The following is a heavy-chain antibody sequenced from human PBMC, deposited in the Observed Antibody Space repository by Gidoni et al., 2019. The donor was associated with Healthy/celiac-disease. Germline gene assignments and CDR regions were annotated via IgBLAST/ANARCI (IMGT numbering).Heavy chain of an antibody. CDR2: ISAYNGNT. D-gene: IGHD3-3*01. CDR3: ARVPSHPIFGVVMYYFDY. CDR1: GYTFTSYG. J-gene: IGHJ4*02. Sequence: QVQLVQSGAEVKKPGASVKVSCKASGYTFTSYGISWVRQAPGQGLEWMGWISAYNGNTNYAQKLQGRVTMTTDTSTSTAYMELRSLRSDDTAVYYCARVPSHPIFGVVMYYFDYWGQGTLVTVSS. V-gene: IGHV1-18*01.